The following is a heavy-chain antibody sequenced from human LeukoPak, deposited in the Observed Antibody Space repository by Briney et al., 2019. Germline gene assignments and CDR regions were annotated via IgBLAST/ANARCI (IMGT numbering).Heavy chain of an antibody. J-gene: IGHJ5*02. Sequence: SETLSLTCAVYGGSFSGYYWSWIRQPPGKGLEWIGEINHSGSTNYNPSLKSRVTISVDTSKNQFSLKLSSVTAADTAVYYCARGTRYYDILTGYQPRWFDPWGQGTLVTVSS. V-gene: IGHV4-34*01. CDR2: INHSGST. D-gene: IGHD3-9*01. CDR3: ARGTRYYDILTGYQPRWFDP. CDR1: GGSFSGYY.